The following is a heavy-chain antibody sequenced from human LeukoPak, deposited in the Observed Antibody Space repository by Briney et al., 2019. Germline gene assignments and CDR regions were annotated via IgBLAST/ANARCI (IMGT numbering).Heavy chain of an antibody. D-gene: IGHD2-21*01. CDR3: ARVPIPLNYYYMDV. Sequence: GASVKVSCKASGYTFTSYGISWVRQAPGQGLEWMGWISAYNGNTNYAQKLQGRVTMTTDTSTSTAYMELRSLRSDDTAVYYCARVPIPLNYYYMDVWGKGTTVTVSS. V-gene: IGHV1-18*01. J-gene: IGHJ6*03. CDR2: ISAYNGNT. CDR1: GYTFTSYG.